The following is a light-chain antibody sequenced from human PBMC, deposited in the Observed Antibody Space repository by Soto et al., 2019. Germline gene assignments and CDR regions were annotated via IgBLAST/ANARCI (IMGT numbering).Light chain of an antibody. V-gene: IGLV2-14*03. Sequence: QSVLTQPASLSGSPGQSITISCTGTSRDVGGYNYVSWYQQHPGKAPRLMIYGVSNRPFGVSYRFSGSKSGNTASLTISGLQSEDEADYYCNSYASGNSPVLFGGGTKVAVL. CDR3: NSYASGNSPVL. J-gene: IGLJ2*01. CDR2: GVS. CDR1: SRDVGGYNY.